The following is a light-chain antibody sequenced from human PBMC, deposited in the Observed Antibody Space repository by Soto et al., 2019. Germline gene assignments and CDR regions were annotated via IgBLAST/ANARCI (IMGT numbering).Light chain of an antibody. CDR3: QQYHTSPVT. Sequence: EIELSQSPGALSLSPGERATLSCRASQRVSSGYLAWYQQKPGQTPRLLIYGASGRATGIPDRFSGSGSGTDFTLTISRLEPEDFAVYYCQQYHTSPVTFGQGTKVAIK. CDR2: GAS. CDR1: QRVSSGY. V-gene: IGKV3-20*01. J-gene: IGKJ1*01.